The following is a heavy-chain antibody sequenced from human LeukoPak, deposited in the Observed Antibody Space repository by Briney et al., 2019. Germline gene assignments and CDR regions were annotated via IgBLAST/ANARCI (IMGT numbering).Heavy chain of an antibody. CDR1: GGSFSGYY. J-gene: IGHJ3*02. CDR3: ARRDGLLRAGIAAAGRAFDI. CDR2: INHSGST. V-gene: IGHV4-34*01. Sequence: PSETLSLTCAVYGGSFSGYYWSWIRQPPGKGLEWIGEINHSGSTNYNPSLKSRVTISVDTSKNQFSLKLSSVTAADTAVYYCARRDGLLRAGIAAAGRAFDIWGQGTMVTVSS. D-gene: IGHD6-13*01.